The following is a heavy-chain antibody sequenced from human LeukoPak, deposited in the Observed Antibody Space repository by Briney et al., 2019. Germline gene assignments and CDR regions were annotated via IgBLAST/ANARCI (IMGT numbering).Heavy chain of an antibody. D-gene: IGHD3-10*01. Sequence: GRSLRLSCAASGFTFSSYEINWARQAPGKGLEWVSYIRSSGSTIYYADSLKDRLTIPRGNAKNSLYLQMSSLRAEDTAVYYCARDGGLVLWFGEPHYFDYWGQGTLVTVSS. J-gene: IGHJ4*02. V-gene: IGHV3-48*03. CDR2: IRSSGSTI. CDR1: GFTFSSYE. CDR3: ARDGGLVLWFGEPHYFDY.